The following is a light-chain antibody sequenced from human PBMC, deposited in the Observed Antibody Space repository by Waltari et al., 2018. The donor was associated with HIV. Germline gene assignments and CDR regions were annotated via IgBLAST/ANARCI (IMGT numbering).Light chain of an antibody. CDR2: GNT. CDR1: SSNIGAGFD. J-gene: IGLJ2*01. V-gene: IGLV1-40*01. Sequence: QSVLTQPPSVSGAPGQRVTISCTGSSSNIGAGFDVHWYQQLPGTAPKLLLDGNTHRPSGVPDRFSGSKSGTSASLAITGLQAEDEADYYCQSYDSSLSGLLFGGGTKLTVL. CDR3: QSYDSSLSGLL.